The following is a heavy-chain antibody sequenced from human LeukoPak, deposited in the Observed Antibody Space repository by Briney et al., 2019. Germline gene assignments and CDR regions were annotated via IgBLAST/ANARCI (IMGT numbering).Heavy chain of an antibody. CDR3: ARDGYTLDYFDY. D-gene: IGHD5-24*01. V-gene: IGHV3-74*01. Sequence: GGSLRLSCAASGFTFSSYWMHWVRQAPGKGLVWVSRINSDGSSTSYADSVKGRFTISRDNAKNTLYLQMNSLGAEDTAVYYCARDGYTLDYFDYWGQGTLVTVSS. CDR1: GFTFSSYW. CDR2: INSDGSST. J-gene: IGHJ4*02.